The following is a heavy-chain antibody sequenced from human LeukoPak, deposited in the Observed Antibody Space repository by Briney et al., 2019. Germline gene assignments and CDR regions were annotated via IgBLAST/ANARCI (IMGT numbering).Heavy chain of an antibody. CDR3: ANLDSALVGY. D-gene: IGHD1-1*01. V-gene: IGHV3-23*01. CDR1: GLSFRSYA. Sequence: AGGSLRLSCAASGLSFRSYAMNWVRQAPGKGLECVSVISGSGTNTYYADSVKGRFTISRDNSKNTLYLQMHSLRAVDTAVYYCANLDSALVGYWGQGTLVTVSS. J-gene: IGHJ4*02. CDR2: ISGSGTNT.